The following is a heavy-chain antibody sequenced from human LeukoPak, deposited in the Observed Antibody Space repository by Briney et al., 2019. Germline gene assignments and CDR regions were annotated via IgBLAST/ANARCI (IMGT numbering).Heavy chain of an antibody. J-gene: IGHJ4*02. CDR1: GGSISSYY. D-gene: IGHD5-24*01. CDR2: IYTSGTT. CDR3: ARDGEMATIENYFDY. Sequence: SETLSLTCTVSGGSISSYYWSWIRQPAGKGLEWIGRIYTSGTTHYNPSLKSRVTMSVDTSKNQFSLKLSSVTAADTAVYYCARDGEMATIENYFDYRGQGALVTVSS. V-gene: IGHV4-4*07.